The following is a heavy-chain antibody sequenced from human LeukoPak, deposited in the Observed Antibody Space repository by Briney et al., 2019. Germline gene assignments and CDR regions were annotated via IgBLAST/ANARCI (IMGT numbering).Heavy chain of an antibody. J-gene: IGHJ4*02. V-gene: IGHV3-23*01. D-gene: IGHD1-26*01. CDR3: AKVRWELRLFYFDY. Sequence: SGGSLRLSCAASGFTFSSYAMSWVRQAPGKGLEWVSAISGSGGSTYYADSVKGRFTISRDNSKNTLYLQMNSLRAEDTAVYYCAKVRWELRLFYFDYWGQGTLVTVSS. CDR1: GFTFSSYA. CDR2: ISGSGGST.